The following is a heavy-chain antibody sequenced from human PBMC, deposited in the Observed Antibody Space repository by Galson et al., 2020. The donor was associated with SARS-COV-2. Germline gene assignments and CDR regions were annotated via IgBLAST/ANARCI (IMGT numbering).Heavy chain of an antibody. CDR2: TYYRSKWYN. Sequence: SQTLSLTCAISGDSVSSNSAAWNWIRQSPSRGLEWLGRTYYRSKWYNDYAVSVKSRITINPDTSKNQFSLQLNSVTPEDTAVYYCARDSLVGYDYDWCGVFSCHYYYYGMDVWGQGTTVTVSS. CDR3: ARDSLVGYDYDWCGVFSCHYYYYGMDV. CDR1: GDSVSSNSAA. J-gene: IGHJ6*02. V-gene: IGHV6-1*01. D-gene: IGHD5-12*01.